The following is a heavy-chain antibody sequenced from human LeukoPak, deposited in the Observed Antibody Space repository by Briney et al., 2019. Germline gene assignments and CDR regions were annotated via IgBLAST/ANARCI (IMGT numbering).Heavy chain of an antibody. V-gene: IGHV3-30-3*01. CDR2: ISYDGSNK. Sequence: GGSLRLSCAASGLTFSSYAMHWVRQAPGKGLEWVAVISYDGSNKYYADSVKGRFTISRDNSKNTLYLQMNSLRAEDTAVYYCARDRPSGFDYWGQGTLVTVSS. CDR3: ARDRPSGFDY. CDR1: GLTFSSYA. J-gene: IGHJ4*02.